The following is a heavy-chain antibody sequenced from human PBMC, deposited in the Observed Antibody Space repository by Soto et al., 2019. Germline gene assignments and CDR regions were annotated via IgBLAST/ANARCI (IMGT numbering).Heavy chain of an antibody. CDR3: AHNDYGGLVY. CDR2: IYWDDDK. V-gene: IGHV2-5*02. D-gene: IGHD4-17*01. CDR1: GFSLSTRGVG. Sequence: QITLKESGPTLVKPTQTLTLTWAFSGFSLSTRGVGVGWIRQPPGKALEWLALIYWDDDKRYSPSLKNRLTITKDTSKNQVVLTMTNMDPVDTATYFCAHNDYGGLVYWGQGALVTVSS. J-gene: IGHJ4*02.